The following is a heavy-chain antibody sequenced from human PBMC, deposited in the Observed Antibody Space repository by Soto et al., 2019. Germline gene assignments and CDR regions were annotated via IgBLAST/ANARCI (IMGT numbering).Heavy chain of an antibody. D-gene: IGHD2-15*01. CDR2: INHSGST. CDR1: GGSFSGYY. J-gene: IGHJ4*02. CDR3: ARKSRMYGTSKFDY. V-gene: IGHV4-34*01. Sequence: QVQLQQWGAGLLKPSETLSLTCAVYGGSFSGYYWSWIRQPPGKGLEWIGEINHSGSTNYNPSLKSRVTISVDTSKNQFSLKLSSVTAADTAVYYCARKSRMYGTSKFDYWGQGTLVTVSS.